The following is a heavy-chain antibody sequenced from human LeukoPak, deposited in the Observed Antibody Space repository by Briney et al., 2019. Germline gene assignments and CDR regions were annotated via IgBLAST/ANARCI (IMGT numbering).Heavy chain of an antibody. CDR2: IFPIFATA. V-gene: IGHV1-69*13. J-gene: IGHJ4*02. CDR1: GGTFSSYA. CDR3: AKESGSYEAYFDY. D-gene: IGHD1-26*01. Sequence: SVKVSCKASGGTFSSYAISWVRQAPGQGLEWMGRIFPIFATANYAQKFQGRVTITADESTSTAYMELSSLRSEDTAVYYCAKESGSYEAYFDYWGQGTLVTVSS.